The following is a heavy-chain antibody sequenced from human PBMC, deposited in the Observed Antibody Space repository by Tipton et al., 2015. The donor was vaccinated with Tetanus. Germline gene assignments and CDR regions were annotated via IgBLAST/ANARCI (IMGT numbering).Heavy chain of an antibody. CDR1: GFTFSSYS. CDR3: ARDRMAGRQQLVRGYYFDY. Sequence: SLRLSCAASGFTFSSYSMNWVRQAPGKGLEWVSYISSSSSTIYYADSVKGRFTISRDNAKNSLYLQMNSLRDEDTAVYYCARDRMAGRQQLVRGYYFDYWGQGTLVTVSS. J-gene: IGHJ4*02. V-gene: IGHV3-48*02. D-gene: IGHD6-13*01. CDR2: ISSSSSTI.